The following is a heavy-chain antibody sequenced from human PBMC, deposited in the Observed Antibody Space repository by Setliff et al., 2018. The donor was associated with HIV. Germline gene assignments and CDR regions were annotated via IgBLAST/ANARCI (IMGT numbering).Heavy chain of an antibody. CDR2: ITYDATRT. Sequence: GGSLRLSCAASGFTFSTFAMHWVRQAPGKGLEWVSVITYDATRTSYADSVKGRFTISRDNSKNTVFLQLNTPRPEDTAVYYCARDHYDILTGYLGMDVWGKGTTVTVSS. CDR3: ARDHYDILTGYLGMDV. J-gene: IGHJ6*03. CDR1: GFTFSTFA. D-gene: IGHD3-9*01. V-gene: IGHV3-30*01.